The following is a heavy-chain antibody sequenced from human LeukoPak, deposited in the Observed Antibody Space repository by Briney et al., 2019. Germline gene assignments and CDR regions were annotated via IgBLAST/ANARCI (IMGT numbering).Heavy chain of an antibody. J-gene: IGHJ4*02. CDR2: ISYDGSNK. CDR3: ARVNAAYSSGWFATNLDY. CDR1: GFTFSSYA. V-gene: IGHV3-30-3*01. D-gene: IGHD6-19*01. Sequence: GGSLRLSCAASGFTFSSYAMHWARQAPGKGLEWVAVISYDGSNKYYADPVKGRFTISRDSSKNTLYLQMDSLRAEDTAVYYCARVNAAYSSGWFATNLDYWGQGTLVTVSS.